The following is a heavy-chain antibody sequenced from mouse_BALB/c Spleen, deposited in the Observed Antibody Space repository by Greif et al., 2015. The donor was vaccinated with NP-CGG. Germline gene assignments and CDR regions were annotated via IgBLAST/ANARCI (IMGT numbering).Heavy chain of an antibody. J-gene: IGHJ4*01. Sequence: EVMLVESGGGLVKPGGSLKLSCAASGFTFSSYTMSWVRQTPEKRLEWVATISSGGGNTYYPDSVKGRFTISRDNAKNNLYLQMSSLRSEDTALYYCARSNYYYAMDYWGQGTSVTVSS. CDR2: ISSGGGNT. CDR3: ARSNYYYAMDY. D-gene: IGHD4-1*02. V-gene: IGHV5-9*03. CDR1: GFTFSSYT.